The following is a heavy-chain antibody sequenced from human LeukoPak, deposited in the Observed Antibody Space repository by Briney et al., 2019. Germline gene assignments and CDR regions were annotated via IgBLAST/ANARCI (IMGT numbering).Heavy chain of an antibody. CDR2: ISGSGGST. D-gene: IGHD3-10*01. CDR3: ARDPRMVRGVGYMYYGMDV. J-gene: IGHJ6*02. CDR1: GFTFSSYA. V-gene: IGHV3-23*01. Sequence: GGSLRLSCAASGFTFSSYAMSWVRQAPGKGLEWVSVISGSGGSTYYADSVKGRFTISRDNSKNTLYLQMNSLRAEDTAVYYCARDPRMVRGVGYMYYGMDVWGQGTTVTVSS.